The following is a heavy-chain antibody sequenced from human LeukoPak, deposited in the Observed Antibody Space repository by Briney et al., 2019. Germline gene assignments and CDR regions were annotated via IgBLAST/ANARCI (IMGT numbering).Heavy chain of an antibody. CDR1: GGSISSRSDY. D-gene: IGHD4-23*01. J-gene: IGHJ6*03. CDR3: SRSHDYGGLYFYYYMDV. Sequence: SETLSLTCTVSGGSISSRSDYWGWIRQTPGKGLEWIGNLDSSGSTYYNPSLKSRVTISFGTSKNQFSLNLRSVTAADTAIYFCSRSHDYGGLYFYYYMDVWSKGTTVTVSS. CDR2: LDSSGST. V-gene: IGHV4-39*01.